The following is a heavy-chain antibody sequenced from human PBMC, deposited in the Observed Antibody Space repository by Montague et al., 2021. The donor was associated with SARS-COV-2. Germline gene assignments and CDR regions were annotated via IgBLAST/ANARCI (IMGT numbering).Heavy chain of an antibody. V-gene: IGHV4-59*08. Sequence: SETLSLTCAVSGDSISNYYWSWIRQPPGKGLEYIGWIDSSGATDYNPSFKSRVTLSVDTVNNQLSLKLRSVTAADTAFYYCARHYKRRSPGSPDFDDWGQGTLVTVSS. CDR2: IDSSGAT. CDR3: ARHYKRRSPGSPDFDD. D-gene: IGHD3-10*01. CDR1: GDSISNYY. J-gene: IGHJ4*02.